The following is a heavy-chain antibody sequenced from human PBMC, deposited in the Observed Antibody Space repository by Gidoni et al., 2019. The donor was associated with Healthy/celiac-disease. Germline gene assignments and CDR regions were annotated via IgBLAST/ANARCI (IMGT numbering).Heavy chain of an antibody. CDR2: ISYDGSNK. J-gene: IGHJ4*02. CDR3: ARDSGVLTGYYGVDY. CDR1: GFTFSSYA. V-gene: IGHV3-30-3*01. D-gene: IGHD3-9*01. Sequence: QVQLVESGGGVVQPGRSLRLSCAASGFTFSSYAMHGVRQAPGKGLEWVAVISYDGSNKYYADSVKGRFTISRDNSKNTLYLQMNSLRAEDTAVYYCARDSGVLTGYYGVDYWGQGTLVTVSS.